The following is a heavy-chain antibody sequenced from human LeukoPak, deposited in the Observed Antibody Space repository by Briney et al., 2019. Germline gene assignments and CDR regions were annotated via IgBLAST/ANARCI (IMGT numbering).Heavy chain of an antibody. J-gene: IGHJ4*02. CDR2: IYYSGST. D-gene: IGHD3-3*01. Sequence: SETLSLTCTVSGGSISSSSYYWGWIRQPPGKGLEWIGSIYYSGSTYYNPSLKSRVTISVDTSKNQFSLKLSSVTAADTAVYYCARGTVLRFLEWLPLFDYWGQGTLVTVSS. CDR1: GGSISSSSYY. CDR3: ARGTVLRFLEWLPLFDY. V-gene: IGHV4-39*01.